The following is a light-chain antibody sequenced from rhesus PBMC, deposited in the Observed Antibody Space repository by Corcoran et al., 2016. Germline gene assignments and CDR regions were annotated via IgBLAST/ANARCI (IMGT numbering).Light chain of an antibody. CDR1: QGLSSY. V-gene: IGKV1-38*01. CDR2: DES. Sequence: DIQLTQSPSSLSASVGDRVTITCRASQGLSSYLAWYQQQSGKAPKLLNYDESKLKSGVPSRFSGSGAGTESTLTISSLQPEEFATYYCQQRNSYPVTFGPGTKLDIK. J-gene: IGKJ3*01. CDR3: QQRNSYPVT.